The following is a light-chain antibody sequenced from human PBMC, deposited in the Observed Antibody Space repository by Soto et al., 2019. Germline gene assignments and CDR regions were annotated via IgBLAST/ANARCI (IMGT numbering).Light chain of an antibody. V-gene: IGKV1-12*01. CDR3: QQANSFPLT. Sequence: DIQMTQSPSSVSASVGDRVTITCRASQGISSWLAWYQQKPGKAPKLLIYAASSLQSGVPSRFSGIGSVTNFTLAISSLQPEYFANDYYQQANSFPLTFGGGTKVEIK. J-gene: IGKJ4*01. CDR2: AAS. CDR1: QGISSW.